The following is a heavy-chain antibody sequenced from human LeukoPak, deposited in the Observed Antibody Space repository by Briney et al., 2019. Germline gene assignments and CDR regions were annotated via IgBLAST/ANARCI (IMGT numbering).Heavy chain of an antibody. J-gene: IGHJ4*02. CDR1: GYTFTSYG. CDR3: ARVNGARYCSGCSCYFLY. D-gene: IGHD2-15*01. Sequence: ASVKVSCKASGYTFTSYGISWVRQAPGQGLEWMGWISAYNGNTNYAQKLQGRVTMTTDTSTSTAYMELRSLRSDDTAVYYCARVNGARYCSGCSCYFLYWGQGTLVTVSS. CDR2: ISAYNGNT. V-gene: IGHV1-18*01.